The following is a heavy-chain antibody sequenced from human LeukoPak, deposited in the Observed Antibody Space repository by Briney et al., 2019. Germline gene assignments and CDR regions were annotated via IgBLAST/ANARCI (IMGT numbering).Heavy chain of an antibody. J-gene: IGHJ4*02. CDR3: ARRRWSSSSVIGY. D-gene: IGHD6-6*01. V-gene: IGHV4-34*01. Sequence: SETLSLTCGMYGGSLSAYYWSWIRQSPDGVLEWIGEINHSGSINDNPSLKSRVTMSVDTSKNQFSLRLTSLTAADTAVYYCARRRWSSSSVIGYWSRGTRVTVSS. CDR2: INHSGSI. CDR1: GGSLSAYY.